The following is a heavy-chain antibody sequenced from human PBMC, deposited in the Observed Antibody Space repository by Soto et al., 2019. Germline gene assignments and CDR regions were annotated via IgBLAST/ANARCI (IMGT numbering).Heavy chain of an antibody. CDR1: GYTFTSYG. CDR3: ARDLSGIAAAGTFDY. V-gene: IGHV1-69*06. D-gene: IGHD6-13*01. CDR2: IIPIFGTA. J-gene: IGHJ4*02. Sequence: SVKVSCKASGYTFTSYGISWVRQAPGQGLEWMGGIIPIFGTANYAQKFQGRVTITADKSTSTAYMELSSLRSEDTAVYYCARDLSGIAAAGTFDYWGQGTLVTLSS.